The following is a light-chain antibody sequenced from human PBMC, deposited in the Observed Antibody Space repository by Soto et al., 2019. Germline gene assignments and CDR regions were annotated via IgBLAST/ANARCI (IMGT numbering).Light chain of an antibody. V-gene: IGLV2-14*01. Sequence: QSVLTQPASVSGSPGQSITISCTGTSSDVGGSNYVSWYQQHPGKAPKLLIFEVSNRPSGVSNRFSGSKSGNTASLTISGLQAEDEADYYCSSYTGSTLVLFGGGTQLTVL. CDR2: EVS. CDR1: SSDVGGSNY. J-gene: IGLJ2*01. CDR3: SSYTGSTLVL.